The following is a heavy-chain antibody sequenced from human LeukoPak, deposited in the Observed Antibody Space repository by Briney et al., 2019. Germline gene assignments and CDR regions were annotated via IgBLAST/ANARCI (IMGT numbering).Heavy chain of an antibody. CDR3: AGEGRGQLLFTKYSYYDREV. D-gene: IGHD3-22*01. CDR2: INHSGST. V-gene: IGHV4-34*01. J-gene: IGHJ6*03. Sequence: PSETLSLTCAVYGGSFSGYYWSWIRQPPGKGLEWIGEINHSGSTNYNPSLKSRVTISVDTSKNQFSLQLNSVTPEDTAAYYCAGEGRGQLLFTKYSYYDREVGGKGTTVTISS. CDR1: GGSFSGYY.